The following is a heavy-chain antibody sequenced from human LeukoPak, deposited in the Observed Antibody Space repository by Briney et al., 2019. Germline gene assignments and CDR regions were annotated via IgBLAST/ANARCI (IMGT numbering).Heavy chain of an antibody. Sequence: GGSLRLSCEASGFTFNDYAMMWVRQAPGRGLEWVSAIRASGGLRFYADSVKGRFTISRDNSKNTLYLQMNSLRAADTAVYYCARDPNGDYIGAFDMCGQGTKVTVSS. D-gene: IGHD4-17*01. CDR3: ARDPNGDYIGAFDM. J-gene: IGHJ3*02. CDR2: IRASGGLR. CDR1: GFTFNDYA. V-gene: IGHV3-23*01.